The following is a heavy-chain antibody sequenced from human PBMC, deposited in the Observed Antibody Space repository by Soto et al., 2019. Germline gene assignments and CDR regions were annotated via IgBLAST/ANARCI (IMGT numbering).Heavy chain of an antibody. CDR3: AKIPGPGTTDY. CDR2: ISGSGGST. CDR1: GLPFTTNA. V-gene: IGHV3-23*01. J-gene: IGHJ4*02. D-gene: IGHD1-7*01. Sequence: EVQLLESGGGLVQPGGSLSSPCEPSGLPFTTNARSWAPQAQGRGLEWVSAISGSGGSTYYADSVKGRFTISRDNSKNTLYLQMNSLRAEDTAVYYCAKIPGPGTTDYWGQGTLVTVSS.